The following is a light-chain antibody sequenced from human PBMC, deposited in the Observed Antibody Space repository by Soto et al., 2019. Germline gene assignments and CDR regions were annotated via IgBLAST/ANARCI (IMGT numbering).Light chain of an antibody. Sequence: QSALTQPASVSGSPGQSITISCTGTSSDVGGYNYVSWYQQHPGKAPKLMIYDVSNRPSGVSNRFSGSKSGNTASLTISGLQAEDDADDSCSSYTSSSPLVVFGGGTKLNVL. CDR1: SSDVGGYNY. J-gene: IGLJ2*01. V-gene: IGLV2-14*01. CDR3: SSYTSSSPLVV. CDR2: DVS.